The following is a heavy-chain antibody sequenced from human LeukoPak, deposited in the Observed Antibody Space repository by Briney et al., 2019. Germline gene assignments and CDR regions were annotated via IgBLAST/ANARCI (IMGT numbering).Heavy chain of an antibody. Sequence: GGSLRLSCAASGFIFSSYSMNWVRQAPGKGLEWVSSISNTATNTHYADSMEGRFIISRDNSKNTLYLHMDSLRAEDTALYYCAPQLWDHPGPWGQGIPVTVSS. CDR2: ISNTATNT. CDR1: GFIFSSYS. V-gene: IGHV3-21*04. CDR3: APQLWDHPGP. D-gene: IGHD3-16*01. J-gene: IGHJ5*02.